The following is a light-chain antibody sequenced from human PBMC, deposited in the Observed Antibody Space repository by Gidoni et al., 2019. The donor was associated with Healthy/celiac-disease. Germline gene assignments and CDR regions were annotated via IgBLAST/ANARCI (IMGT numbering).Light chain of an antibody. CDR2: GAS. Sequence: EFVLTHSPGTLSWSPGERATLSCRASQSVSSSYLAWYQQKPGQAPRLLIYGASSRATGIPDRFSGSGSGTDFTLTISRLEPEDFAVYYCQQYGSSQTFGGGTKVEIK. J-gene: IGKJ4*01. CDR1: QSVSSSY. CDR3: QQYGSSQT. V-gene: IGKV3-20*01.